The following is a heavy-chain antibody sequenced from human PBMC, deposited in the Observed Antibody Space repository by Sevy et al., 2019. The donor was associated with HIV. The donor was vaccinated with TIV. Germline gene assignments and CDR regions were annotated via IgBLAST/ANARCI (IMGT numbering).Heavy chain of an antibody. Sequence: ASVKVSCKASGGTFSSYAISWVRQAPGQGLEWMGGFIPIFGTANYAQKFQGRVTITADKSTSTAYMVLSSLRSEDTAVYYCARDLRYYDSGSYYNLGYWGQGTLVTVSS. CDR2: FIPIFGTA. CDR1: GGTFSSYA. CDR3: ARDLRYYDSGSYYNLGY. D-gene: IGHD3-10*01. V-gene: IGHV1-69*06. J-gene: IGHJ4*02.